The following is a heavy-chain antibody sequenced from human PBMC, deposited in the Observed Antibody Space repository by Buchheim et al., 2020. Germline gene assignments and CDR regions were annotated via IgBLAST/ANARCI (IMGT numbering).Heavy chain of an antibody. CDR3: ARDSEVVATIGGD. J-gene: IGHJ4*02. CDR2: ISYDGSNK. Sequence: QVQLVESGGGVVQPGRSLRLSCAASGVTFSSYAMHWVRQAPGKGLEWVAVISYDGSNKYYADSVKGRFTISRDNSKNTLYLQMNSLRAEDTAVYYCARDSEVVATIGGDWGQGTL. D-gene: IGHD5-12*01. V-gene: IGHV3-30*04. CDR1: GVTFSSYA.